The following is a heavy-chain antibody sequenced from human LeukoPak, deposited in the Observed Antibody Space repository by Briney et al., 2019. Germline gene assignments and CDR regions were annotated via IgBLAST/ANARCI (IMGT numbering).Heavy chain of an antibody. V-gene: IGHV1-2*02. D-gene: IGHD2-2*01. J-gene: IGHJ4*02. Sequence: ASVKVSCKASGYTFTGYYMHWVRQAPGQGLEWMGGINPNSGGTNYAQKFQGRVTMTRGTSISTAYMELSRLRSDDTAVYYCARVGFGRGYCSSTSCYVDYWGQGTLVTVSS. CDR3: ARVGFGRGYCSSTSCYVDY. CDR1: GYTFTGYY. CDR2: INPNSGGT.